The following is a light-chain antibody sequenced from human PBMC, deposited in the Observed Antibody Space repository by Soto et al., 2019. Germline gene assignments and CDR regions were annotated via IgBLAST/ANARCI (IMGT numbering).Light chain of an antibody. Sequence: ALTQPPSVSVAPGQTARITCGGNNIGSKSVHWYQQKPGQAPVLVVYDDSGRPSGIPERFSGSNSGNTATLTISRAEAGDEADYYCQVWDSSSDHVYVFGTGTKVTVL. CDR2: DDS. V-gene: IGLV3-21*02. CDR1: NIGSKS. J-gene: IGLJ1*01. CDR3: QVWDSSSDHVYV.